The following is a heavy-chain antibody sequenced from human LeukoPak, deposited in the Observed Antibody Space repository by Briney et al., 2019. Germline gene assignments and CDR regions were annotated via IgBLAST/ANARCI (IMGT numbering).Heavy chain of an antibody. Sequence: GGSLRLSCAASGFTFTAHAMHWVRQAPGKGLEYVSTISTNGNTTYYADSVKGRFTISRDNSKNTLYLQMGSLRAEDMAVYYCARGRGVSSYDAMDVWGRGTTVTVSS. D-gene: IGHD2-15*01. J-gene: IGHJ6*02. CDR2: ISTNGNTT. V-gene: IGHV3-64*02. CDR1: GFTFTAHA. CDR3: ARGRGVSSYDAMDV.